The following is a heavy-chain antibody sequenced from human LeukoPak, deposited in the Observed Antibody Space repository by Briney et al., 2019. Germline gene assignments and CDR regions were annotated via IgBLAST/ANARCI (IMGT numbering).Heavy chain of an antibody. D-gene: IGHD1-1*01. CDR2: IKEDGSEK. CDR1: GFTFSSYW. Sequence: GGSLRLSCAASGFTFSSYWMSWVRQPPGKGLEWVANIKEDGSEKYHVDSVKGRFTISRDSAKNSLYLQMDSLRAEDTAMYYCARQRVGRSTTFDYWGHGTLVTVSS. J-gene: IGHJ4*01. V-gene: IGHV3-7*04. CDR3: ARQRVGRSTTFDY.